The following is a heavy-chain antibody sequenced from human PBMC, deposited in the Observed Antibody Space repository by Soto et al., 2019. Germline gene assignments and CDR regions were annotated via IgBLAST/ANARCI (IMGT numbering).Heavy chain of an antibody. J-gene: IGHJ3*02. V-gene: IGHV3-23*01. CDR1: GFTFSSYA. Sequence: EVQLLESGGGLVQPGGSLRLSCAASGFTFSSYAMSWVRQAPGKGLEWVSAISGSGGSTYYADPVKGRFTIPRDNPDXSXXLQMNSLRSEDTAVYYCAKDRVGGRYFDWNDAFDIWGQGTMVTVSS. CDR2: ISGSGGST. D-gene: IGHD3-9*01. CDR3: AKDRVGGRYFDWNDAFDI.